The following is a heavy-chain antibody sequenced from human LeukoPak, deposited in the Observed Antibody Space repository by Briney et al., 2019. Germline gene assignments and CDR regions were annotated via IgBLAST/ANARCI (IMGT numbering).Heavy chain of an antibody. D-gene: IGHD2-15*01. V-gene: IGHV3-7*03. CDR2: INQDGSAK. CDR3: AKDAAEVNGAYGYCSGGSCYGTGY. Sequence: PGGSLRLSCAASGFTFSSYGMHWVRQVPGKGLEWVANINQDGSAKYYVDSVKGRFTISRDNAKNSLYLQMNSLRGEDTAVYYCAKDAAEVNGAYGYCSGGSCYGTGYWGQGTLVTVSS. CDR1: GFTFSSYG. J-gene: IGHJ4*02.